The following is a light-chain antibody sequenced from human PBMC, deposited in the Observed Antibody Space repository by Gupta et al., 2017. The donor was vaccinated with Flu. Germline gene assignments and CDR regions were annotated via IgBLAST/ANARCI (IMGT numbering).Light chain of an antibody. CDR2: GAS. J-gene: IGKJ2*01. V-gene: IGKV3-20*01. CDR1: QSVNNNL. CDR3: QQYGISGYT. Sequence: EIVFTQSHGTLSLSPGERATLTCRASQSVNNNLLTWYQQKPGQAPRLLIYGASSRATGIPDRFSGSGSGTDFTLTIRRLDPEDFAVYYCQQYGISGYTFGQGTKLEIK.